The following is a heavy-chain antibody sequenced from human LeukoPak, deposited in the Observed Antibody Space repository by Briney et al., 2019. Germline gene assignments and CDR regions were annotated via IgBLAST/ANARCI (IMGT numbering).Heavy chain of an antibody. J-gene: IGHJ4*02. V-gene: IGHV4-39*07. CDR3: ARAAGDSSGGYFDY. D-gene: IGHD3-22*01. CDR1: GGSISSSSYY. CDR2: IYYSGST. Sequence: PSETLSLTCTVSGGSISSSSYYWGWIRQPPGKGLEWIGSIYYSGSTYYNPSLKSRVTISVDTSKNQFSLKLRSVTAADTAVYYCARAAGDSSGGYFDYWGQGTLVTVSS.